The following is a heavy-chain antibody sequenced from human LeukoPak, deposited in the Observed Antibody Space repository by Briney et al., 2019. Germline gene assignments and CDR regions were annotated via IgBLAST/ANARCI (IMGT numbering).Heavy chain of an antibody. D-gene: IGHD5-18*01. V-gene: IGHV3-23*01. CDR3: AKDLVEYSYGSPAFDY. CDR1: GFTFSSYA. CDR2: IRRGGGST. Sequence: GGSLRLSCAASGFTFSSYAMSWVRQAPGKGLEWVSAIRRGGGSTYYADSVKGRFTISRDNSKNTLYLQMNSLRAEDTAVYYCAKDLVEYSYGSPAFDYWGQRTLVTVSS. J-gene: IGHJ4*02.